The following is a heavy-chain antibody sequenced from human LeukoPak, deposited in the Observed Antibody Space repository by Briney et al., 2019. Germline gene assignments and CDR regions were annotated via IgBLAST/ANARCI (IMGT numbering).Heavy chain of an antibody. CDR1: GFTFSSYS. CDR2: ISSNSSYI. V-gene: IGHV3-21*01. J-gene: IGHJ4*02. D-gene: IGHD2-2*01. Sequence: KPGGSLRLSCAASGFTFSSYSMNWVRQAPGKGLEWVSSISSNSSYIYYADSVKGRFTISRDNAKNSLYLQMNSLRAEDTAVYYCARDRDIVVVRAAYNDYWCQGTLVIVAS. CDR3: ARDRDIVVVRAAYNDY.